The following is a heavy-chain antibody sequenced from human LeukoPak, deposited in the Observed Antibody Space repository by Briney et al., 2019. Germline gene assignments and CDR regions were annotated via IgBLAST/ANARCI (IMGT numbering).Heavy chain of an antibody. D-gene: IGHD5-18*01. CDR3: ARGSLYSYGPETNWFDP. CDR2: INPNSGGT. CDR1: GYTFTGYY. Sequence: ASVKVSCKASGYTFTGYYMHWVRQAPGQGLEWMGWINPNSGGTNYAQKFQGRVTMTRDTSISTAYMELSRLRSDDTAVYYCARGSLYSYGPETNWFDPWGQGTLVTVSS. V-gene: IGHV1-2*02. J-gene: IGHJ5*02.